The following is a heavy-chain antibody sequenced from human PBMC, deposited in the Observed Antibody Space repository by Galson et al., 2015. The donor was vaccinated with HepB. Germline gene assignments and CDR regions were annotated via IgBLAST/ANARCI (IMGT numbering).Heavy chain of an antibody. D-gene: IGHD3-10*01. J-gene: IGHJ2*01. CDR1: GGSISSDY. V-gene: IGHV4-59*08. CDR3: ARQTTLWFGELSVPAYFDL. CDR2: VYYSGNT. Sequence: LSLTCSVSGGSISSDYWSWVRQPPGKGLEWIGSVYYSGNTNYNPSLKSRVTISVDTSKKQFSLRLTSVTAADTAVYYCARQTTLWFGELSVPAYFDLWGRGTLVTVS.